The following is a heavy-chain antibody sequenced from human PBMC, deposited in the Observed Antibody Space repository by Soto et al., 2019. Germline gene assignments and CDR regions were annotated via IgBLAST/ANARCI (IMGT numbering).Heavy chain of an antibody. J-gene: IGHJ4*02. V-gene: IGHV3-23*01. CDR3: ARDVGMYYYDSSGYFVPDY. CDR1: GFTFSSYA. CDR2: ISGSGGST. Sequence: GGSLRLSCAASGFTFSSYAMSWVRQAPGKGLEWVSAISGSGGSTYYADSVKGRFTISRDNSKNTLYLQMNSLRAEDTAVYYCARDVGMYYYDSSGYFVPDYWGQGTLVTVSS. D-gene: IGHD3-22*01.